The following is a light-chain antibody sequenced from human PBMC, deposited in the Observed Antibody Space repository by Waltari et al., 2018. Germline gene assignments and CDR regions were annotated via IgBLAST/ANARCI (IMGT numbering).Light chain of an antibody. CDR2: DAS. J-gene: IGKJ5*01. CDR3: QQRSKWPIT. V-gene: IGKV3-11*01. Sequence: EIVLTQSPPTLSLSPGERATLSCRASHSVSSSLGWYQQRPGQAPRLLIYDASSRATGIPARFSGSGSGTDFTLTISSLEPEDFAVYYCQQRSKWPITFGQGTRLEIK. CDR1: HSVSSS.